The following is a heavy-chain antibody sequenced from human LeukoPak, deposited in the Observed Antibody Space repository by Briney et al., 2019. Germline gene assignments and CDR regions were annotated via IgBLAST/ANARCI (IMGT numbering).Heavy chain of an antibody. CDR3: ARQVAAAAGLSVWFDP. CDR1: GYTFTSYG. Sequence: GASVKVSCKASGYTFTSYGISWVRQAPGQGLEWMGWISAYNGNTNYAQKLQGRVTMTTDTSTSTAYMEPRSLRSDDTAVYYCARQVAAAAGLSVWFDPWGQGTLVTVSS. J-gene: IGHJ5*02. D-gene: IGHD6-13*01. CDR2: ISAYNGNT. V-gene: IGHV1-18*01.